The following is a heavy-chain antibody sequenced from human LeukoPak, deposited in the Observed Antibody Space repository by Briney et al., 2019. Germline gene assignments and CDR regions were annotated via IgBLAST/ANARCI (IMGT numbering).Heavy chain of an antibody. CDR3: ARVPLGTQQWLESRRGMDV. V-gene: IGHV3-7*01. J-gene: IGHJ6*02. CDR1: GFTFSNYW. CDR2: IKKDGSEK. Sequence: GGSLRLSCAASGFTFSNYWMTWVRQAPGKGLEWVANIKKDGSEKNYVDSVKGRFTISRDNAKNSLYLQMNSLRAEDTAVYYCARVPLGTQQWLESRRGMDVWGQGTTVTVSS. D-gene: IGHD6-19*01.